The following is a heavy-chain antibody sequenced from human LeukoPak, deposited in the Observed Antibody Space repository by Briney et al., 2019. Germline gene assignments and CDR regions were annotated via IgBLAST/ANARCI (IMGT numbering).Heavy chain of an antibody. V-gene: IGHV3-21*01. CDR2: ISSSSSYT. CDR1: GFTFSSYS. D-gene: IGHD3-10*01. J-gene: IGHJ6*02. Sequence: GGSLRLSCAASGFTFSSYSMNWVRQAPGKGLEWVSSISSSSSYTYYADSVKGRFTISRDNAKNSLYLQMNSLRAEDTAVYYCARDRNPWFGELYGMDVWGQGTTVTVSS. CDR3: ARDRNPWFGELYGMDV.